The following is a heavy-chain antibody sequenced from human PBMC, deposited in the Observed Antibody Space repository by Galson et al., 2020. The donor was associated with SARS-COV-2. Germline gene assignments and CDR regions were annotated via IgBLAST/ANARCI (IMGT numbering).Heavy chain of an antibody. J-gene: IGHJ4*02. D-gene: IGHD3-10*01. V-gene: IGHV3-30-3*01. CDR1: GFTSSSYA. CDR2: ISYDGSNK. CDR3: ARSASGSYYNEFDY. Sequence: GGSLRLSCAASGFTSSSYAMHWVRQAPGKGLEWVAVISYDGSNKYYADSVKGRFTISRDNSKNTLYLQMNSLRAEDTAVYYCARSASGSYYNEFDYWGQGTLVTVSS.